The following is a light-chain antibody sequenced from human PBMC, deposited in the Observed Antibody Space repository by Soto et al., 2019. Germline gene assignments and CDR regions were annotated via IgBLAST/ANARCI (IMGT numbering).Light chain of an antibody. V-gene: IGKV1-33*01. J-gene: IGKJ4*01. CDR3: QQYHNLIT. CDR1: QEISNY. CDR2: DIS. Sequence: DIQMTQSPSSLSASVGDRVTITCQASQEISNYLNWYQQKPGNAPRLLIYDISKVETGVPSRFSGSGSGTYFSFTISSLQPEDVGTYYCQQYHNLITFGGGTKVEIK.